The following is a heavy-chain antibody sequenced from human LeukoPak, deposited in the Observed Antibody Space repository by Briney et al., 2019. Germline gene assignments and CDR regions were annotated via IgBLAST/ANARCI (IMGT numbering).Heavy chain of an antibody. Sequence: SETLSLTCAVYGGSFSGYYWSWIRQPPGKGLEWIGEINHSGSTNYNPSLKSRVTISVDTSKNQFSLRLSSVTAADTAMYYCARPRGTMVRGVRSYWFDPWGQGTLVTVSS. D-gene: IGHD3-10*01. V-gene: IGHV4-34*01. CDR1: GGSFSGYY. CDR3: ARPRGTMVRGVRSYWFDP. J-gene: IGHJ5*02. CDR2: INHSGST.